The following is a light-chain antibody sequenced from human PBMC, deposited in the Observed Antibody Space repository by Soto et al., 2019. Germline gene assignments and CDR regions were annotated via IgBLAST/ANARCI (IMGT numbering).Light chain of an antibody. J-gene: IGKJ2*01. V-gene: IGKV1D-12*01. Sequence: DIQMTQSPSSVSASVGDRVTITCRASQGISNWLAWYQQKPGKTPKLLIYAASTLQGAVPSRFSGRGSGTDFTLTISSLQPEDFATYFCQQAHTFPYTFGQGTKLEIK. CDR3: QQAHTFPYT. CDR2: AAS. CDR1: QGISNW.